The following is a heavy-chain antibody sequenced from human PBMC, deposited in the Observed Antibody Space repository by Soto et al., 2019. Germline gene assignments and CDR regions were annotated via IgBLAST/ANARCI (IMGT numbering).Heavy chain of an antibody. V-gene: IGHV4-34*01. CDR3: AVWFGEYYYYLMDF. CDR2: INHSGGT. Sequence: SETLSLTCAVYGGSFSGYYWSWIRQPPGKGLEWIGEINHSGGTNYNPSLKSRVTISVDTSKNQFSLKLSSVTAADTAVYYCAVWFGEYYYYLMDFRGQRTTVTGSS. CDR1: GGSFSGYY. D-gene: IGHD3-10*01. J-gene: IGHJ6*02.